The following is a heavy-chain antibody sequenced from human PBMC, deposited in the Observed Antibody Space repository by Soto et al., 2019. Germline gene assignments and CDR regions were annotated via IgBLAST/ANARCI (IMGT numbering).Heavy chain of an antibody. J-gene: IGHJ3*02. CDR3: AKVGYESGGYYYHDAFHI. D-gene: IGHD3-22*01. CDR2: ISGGGDSA. V-gene: IGHV3-23*01. Sequence: EVQLLESGGGLVQAGGSLRLSCRASGSTSSSDAMTWVRQAPGKGLEWVSVISGGGDSAYYADSVQGRFAISRGNSKNTLFLQMSSLRAEDTAVYYCAKVGYESGGYYYHDAFHIWGQGTMVTVSS. CDR1: GSTSSSDA.